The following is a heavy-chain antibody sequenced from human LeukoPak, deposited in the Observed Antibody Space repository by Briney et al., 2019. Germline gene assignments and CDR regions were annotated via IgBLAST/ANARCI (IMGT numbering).Heavy chain of an antibody. Sequence: GGSLRLSCAASGFTFSFYWMSWVRQAPGKGLEWVANIKQDGSDKYYVDSVKGRFIISRDNSKNSLYLQMNSLRAVDTAFYFCARHSNKYDYDSSGHYRSFDYWGQGTLVSVSS. D-gene: IGHD3-22*01. CDR2: IKQDGSDK. J-gene: IGHJ4*02. CDR1: GFTFSFYW. CDR3: ARHSNKYDYDSSGHYRSFDY. V-gene: IGHV3-7*01.